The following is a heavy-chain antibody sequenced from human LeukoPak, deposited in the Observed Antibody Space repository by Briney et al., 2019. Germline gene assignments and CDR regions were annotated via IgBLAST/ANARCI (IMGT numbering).Heavy chain of an antibody. D-gene: IGHD6-19*01. CDR3: ATGYLVTAGLMDV. CDR2: FDPEDGKT. J-gene: IGHJ6*02. CDR1: GYTLTELS. Sequence: ASVKVSCKVSGYTLTELSMVWVRQAPGKGLEWMGSFDPEDGKTIYAQKFQGRVTMTKDTSTDTAYMELSSLRSEDTAVYYCATGYLVTAGLMDVWGQGATVTVAS. V-gene: IGHV1-24*01.